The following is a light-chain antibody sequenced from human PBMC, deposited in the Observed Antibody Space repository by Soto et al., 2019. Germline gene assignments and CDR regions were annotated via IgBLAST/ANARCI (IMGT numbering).Light chain of an antibody. J-gene: IGKJ4*01. CDR3: QPYNNWPLT. CDR2: DSV. Sequence: EVVMRQSPATLSVSPEEGATLSCRASQGIGDTLAWYQHKPGQTPRLLIYDSVTRATGVPTRFSGSRSGAEFTLTINSLQSEDFAVYYCQPYNNWPLTFGGGTKVDIK. CDR1: QGIGDT. V-gene: IGKV3-15*01.